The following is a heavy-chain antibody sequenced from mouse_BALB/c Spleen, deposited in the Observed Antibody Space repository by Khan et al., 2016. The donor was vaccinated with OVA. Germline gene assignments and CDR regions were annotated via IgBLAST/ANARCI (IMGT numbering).Heavy chain of an antibody. J-gene: IGHJ4*01. CDR3: RKSDCSANAYAKDY. Sequence: VQLQQSGPGLVKPSQSLSLTCTVTGYSITSDFAWNWVRQFPGNKLEWMGYISFSGSTSYDPSLISRLSITRDTSNNQFSLQLNSVTTEDTATYINRKSDCSANAYAKDYWGHGNSVPVYS. D-gene: IGHD3-2*02. CDR1: GYSITSDFA. V-gene: IGHV3-2*02. CDR2: ISFSGST.